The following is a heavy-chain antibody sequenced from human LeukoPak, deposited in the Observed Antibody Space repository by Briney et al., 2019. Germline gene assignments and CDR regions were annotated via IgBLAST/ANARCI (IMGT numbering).Heavy chain of an antibody. CDR2: IYYSGST. J-gene: IGHJ4*02. CDR3: ARDNSGVGDLYY. Sequence: SETLSLTGTVSGGSISSGGYYWSWIRQHPGKGLEWIGYIYYSGSTYYNPSLKSRVTISVDTSKNQFSLKLSSVTAADTAVYYCARDNSGVGDLYYWGQGTLVTVSS. V-gene: IGHV4-31*03. D-gene: IGHD4-17*01. CDR1: GGSISSGGYY.